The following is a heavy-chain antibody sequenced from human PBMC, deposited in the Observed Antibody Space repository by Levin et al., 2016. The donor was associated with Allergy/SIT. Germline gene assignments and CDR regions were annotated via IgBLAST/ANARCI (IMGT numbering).Heavy chain of an antibody. J-gene: IGHJ6*03. V-gene: IGHV3-21*01. D-gene: IGHD2-2*01. CDR2: ISSSSSYI. CDR3: ASEPPPYLGSSTSWYYYYYYMDV. Sequence: WIRQPPGKGLEWVSSISSSSSYIYYADSVKGRFTISRDNAKNSLYLQMNSLRAEDTAVYYCASEPPPYLGSSTSWYYYYYYMDVWGKGTTVTVSS.